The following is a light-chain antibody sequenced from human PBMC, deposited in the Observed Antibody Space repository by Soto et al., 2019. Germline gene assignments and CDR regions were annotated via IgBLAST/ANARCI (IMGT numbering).Light chain of an antibody. CDR2: DAS. CDR3: QQRSNWPT. V-gene: IGKV3-11*01. Sequence: IVVTKCAIPLTVSPWARSTLSCRASQSVSSYLAWYQQKPGQAPRLLIYDASNRATGIPARFSGSGSGTDFTLTISSLEPEDFAVYYCQQRSNWPTFGQGTRLEIK. J-gene: IGKJ5*01. CDR1: QSVSSY.